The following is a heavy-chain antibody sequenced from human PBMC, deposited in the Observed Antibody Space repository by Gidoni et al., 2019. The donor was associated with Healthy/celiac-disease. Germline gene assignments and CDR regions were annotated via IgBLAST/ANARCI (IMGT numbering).Heavy chain of an antibody. CDR2: ISYDGSNK. CDR1: AFPFSSYA. V-gene: IGHV3-30*04. CDR3: AREGYSGYEFDY. D-gene: IGHD5-12*01. Sequence: QVQLVESGGGVVQPGGSLRLPCAASAFPFSSYAMHWVRQAPGKGLEWVAVISYDGSNKYYADSVKGRFTISRDNSKNTLYLQMNSLRAEDTAVYYCAREGYSGYEFDYWGQGTLVTVSS. J-gene: IGHJ4*02.